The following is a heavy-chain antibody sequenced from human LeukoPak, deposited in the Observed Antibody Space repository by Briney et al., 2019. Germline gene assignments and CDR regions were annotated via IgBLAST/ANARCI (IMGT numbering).Heavy chain of an antibody. CDR3: ARFAVRVIGSSHGREDAFDI. J-gene: IGHJ3*02. D-gene: IGHD2-21*01. CDR1: GGSISSSRYY. V-gene: IGHV4-39*07. CDR2: IHYSGST. Sequence: PSETLSLTCTVSGGSISSSRYYWGWIRQPPGKGLEWIGSIHYSGSTYYNPSLKSRVTVSVDTSENQFSLKLSSVTAADTAVYYCARFAVRVIGSSHGREDAFDIWGQGTMVTVSS.